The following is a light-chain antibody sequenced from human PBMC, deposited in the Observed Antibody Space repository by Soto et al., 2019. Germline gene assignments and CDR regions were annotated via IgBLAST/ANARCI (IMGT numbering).Light chain of an antibody. CDR2: RDI. J-gene: IGLJ2*01. CDR1: GSNIGSNY. CDR3: RASDESLSNVV. V-gene: IGLV1-47*01. Sequence: QSVLTQPPSASGTPGQRVTISCSGSGSNIGSNYVFWYQQLPGTDPKLLICRDIQRRSGVPDRFSGSKSGNYASLANSWVRSEDEADYYCRASDESLSNVVFGGGTKLNVL.